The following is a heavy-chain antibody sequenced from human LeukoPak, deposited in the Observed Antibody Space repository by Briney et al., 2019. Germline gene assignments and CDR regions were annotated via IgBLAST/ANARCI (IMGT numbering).Heavy chain of an antibody. V-gene: IGHV4-34*01. D-gene: IGHD1-26*01. CDR3: ASQGHHGKIVGTTLSYFYMDV. Sequence: KPSETLPLTCAVYGGSFSGYYWSWIRQPPGKGLEWIGEINHSGSTNYNPSLKSRVTISVDTSKNQFSLKLSSVTAADTAFYYCASQGHHGKIVGTTLSYFYMDVWGKGTTVTVSS. CDR2: INHSGST. CDR1: GGSFSGYY. J-gene: IGHJ6*03.